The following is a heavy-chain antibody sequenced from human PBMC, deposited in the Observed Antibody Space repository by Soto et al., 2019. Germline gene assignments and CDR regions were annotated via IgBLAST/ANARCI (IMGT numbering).Heavy chain of an antibody. CDR2: IYPGDSDT. CDR1: GYSFTIYW. Sequence: GESLKISCKGSGYSFTIYWIGWVRQMPGKGLEWMGIIYPGDSDTRYSPSFQGQVTISADKSISTAYLQWSSLKASDTAMYYCARHYCSGGSCYRNGMDVWGQGTTVTVSS. J-gene: IGHJ6*02. D-gene: IGHD2-15*01. CDR3: ARHYCSGGSCYRNGMDV. V-gene: IGHV5-51*01.